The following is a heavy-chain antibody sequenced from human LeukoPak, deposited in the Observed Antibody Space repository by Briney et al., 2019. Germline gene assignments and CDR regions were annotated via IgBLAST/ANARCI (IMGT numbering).Heavy chain of an antibody. CDR2: IYHSGST. Sequence: PSETLSLTCAVSGGSISSSNWWSWVRQPPGKGLEWIGEIYHSGSTNYNPSLKSRVTISVDKSKNQFSLKLSSVTAADTAVYYCAMKEAVAGRGFDYWGQGTLVTVSS. J-gene: IGHJ4*02. CDR1: GGSISSSNW. V-gene: IGHV4-4*02. CDR3: AMKEAVAGRGFDY. D-gene: IGHD6-19*01.